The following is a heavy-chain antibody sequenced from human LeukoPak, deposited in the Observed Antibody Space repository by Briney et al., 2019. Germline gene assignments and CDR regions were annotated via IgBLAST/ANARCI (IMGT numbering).Heavy chain of an antibody. V-gene: IGHV3-23*01. J-gene: IGHJ4*02. Sequence: GGSLRLSCAASGFTFSSYSMNWVRQAPGKGLERVSAISGSGARAYYADSLQGRFTISRANSKSTLYLQMNSLRAEDTAVYYCAKQTGNTYGPFDYWGQGTLVTVSS. D-gene: IGHD5-18*01. CDR3: AKQTGNTYGPFDY. CDR1: GFTFSSYS. CDR2: ISGSGARA.